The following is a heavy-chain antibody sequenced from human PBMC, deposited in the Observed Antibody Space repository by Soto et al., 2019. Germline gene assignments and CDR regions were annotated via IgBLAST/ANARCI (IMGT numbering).Heavy chain of an antibody. Sequence: GGSLRLSCAASGFTFTRYSMNWVRHAPGKGLEWVSSISSTTNYIYYGDSMKGRFTISRDNAKNSLYLEMNSLRAEDTAVYYCARESEDLTSNFDNWGQGTLVTVSS. V-gene: IGHV3-21*06. CDR3: ARESEDLTSNFDN. CDR1: GFTFTRYS. CDR2: ISSTTNYI. J-gene: IGHJ4*02.